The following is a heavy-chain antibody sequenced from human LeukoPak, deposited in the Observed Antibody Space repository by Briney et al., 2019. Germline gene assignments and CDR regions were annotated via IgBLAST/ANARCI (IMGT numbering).Heavy chain of an antibody. D-gene: IGHD3-22*01. CDR1: GYTFTDYF. V-gene: IGHV1-2*02. Sequence: ASVKVSCKASGYTFTDYFIHWVRQAPGQGLEWVGWINPTSGGPNYAQKFQGRVTMTRDTSITTAYMELTRLRSDDTAVYYCASRGLYYAFDIWGQGTMVTVSS. CDR3: ASRGLYYAFDI. J-gene: IGHJ3*02. CDR2: INPTSGGP.